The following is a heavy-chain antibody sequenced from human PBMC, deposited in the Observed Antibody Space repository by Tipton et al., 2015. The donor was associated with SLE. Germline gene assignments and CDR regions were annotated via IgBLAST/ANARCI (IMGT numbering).Heavy chain of an antibody. CDR2: IYYSGST. V-gene: IGHV4-39*07. CDR3: ARDRVFLGATIGSFQH. CDR1: GGSISSSSYY. D-gene: IGHD5-12*01. J-gene: IGHJ1*01. Sequence: TLSLTCTVSGGSISSSSYYWGWIRQPPGKGLEWIGSIYYSGSTYYNPSLKSRVTISVDTSKNQFSLKLSSVTAADTAVYYCARDRVFLGATIGSFQHWGQGTLVTVSS.